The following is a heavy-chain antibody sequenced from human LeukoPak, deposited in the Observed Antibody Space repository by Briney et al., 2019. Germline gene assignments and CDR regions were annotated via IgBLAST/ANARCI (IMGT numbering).Heavy chain of an antibody. CDR1: GGSISSSY. CDR2: IYTSGST. D-gene: IGHD2-2*01. CDR3: ARGYCSSSSCYRYAIDI. J-gene: IGHJ3*02. V-gene: IGHV4-4*07. Sequence: SETLSLTCTVSGGSISSSYWGWIRQPAGKGLEWIGRIYTSGSTNYNPSLKSRVTMSLDTSKNQFSLKLSSVTAADTAVYYCARGYCSSSSCYRYAIDIWAKGQWSPSLQ.